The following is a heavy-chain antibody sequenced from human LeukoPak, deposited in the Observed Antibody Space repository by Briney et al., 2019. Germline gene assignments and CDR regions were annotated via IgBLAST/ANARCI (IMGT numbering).Heavy chain of an antibody. Sequence: GGSLRLSCAASGFTFSSYSMNWVRQAPGKGLEWVSYISSSSSTIYYADSVKGRFTISRDNAKNSLYLQMNSLRAEDTAVYYCARDRASIVVVIANAFDIWGQGTMVTVSS. D-gene: IGHD2-21*01. CDR3: ARDRASIVVVIANAFDI. CDR2: ISSSSSTI. CDR1: GFTFSSYS. J-gene: IGHJ3*02. V-gene: IGHV3-48*01.